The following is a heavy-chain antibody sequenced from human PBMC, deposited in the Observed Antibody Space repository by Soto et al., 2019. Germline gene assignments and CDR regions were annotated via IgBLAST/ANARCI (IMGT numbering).Heavy chain of an antibody. J-gene: IGHJ4*02. D-gene: IGHD5-18*01. V-gene: IGHV1-46*01. CDR2: INPSGGST. CDR3: AREGRYSYGYRALFDY. CDR1: GYTLTSYY. Sequence: EASVKVSCKASGYTLTSYYMHWVRQSPGQGLEWMGIINPSGGSTSYAQKFQGRVTMTRDTSTSTVYMELSSLRSEDTAVYYCAREGRYSYGYRALFDYWGQGTLVNVSS.